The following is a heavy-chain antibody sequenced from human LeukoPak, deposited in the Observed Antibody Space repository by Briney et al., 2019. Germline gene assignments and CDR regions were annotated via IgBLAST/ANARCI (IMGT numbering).Heavy chain of an antibody. J-gene: IGHJ6*03. CDR2: INPSGGST. CDR3: ARDGSSSWSKTIYYYYYYMDV. D-gene: IGHD6-13*01. Sequence: ASVKVSCKASGYTFTSYYMHWVRQAPGQGLEWMGIINPSGGSTSYAQKFQGRVTMTRDTSTSTVYMELSSLRSEDTAVYYCARDGSSSWSKTIYYYYYYMDVWGKGTTVTISS. CDR1: GYTFTSYY. V-gene: IGHV1-46*01.